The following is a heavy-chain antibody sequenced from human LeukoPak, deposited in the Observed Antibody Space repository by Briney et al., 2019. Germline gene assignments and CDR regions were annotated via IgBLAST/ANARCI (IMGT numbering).Heavy chain of an antibody. CDR3: ASWGYDSSGYIDY. CDR1: GFTFSDYY. Sequence: PGGSLRLSCSASGFTFSDYYMSWIRQAPGKGLEWVSYISSSSSYTNYADSVKGRFTISRDNAKNSLYLQMNSLRAEDTAVYYCASWGYDSSGYIDYWGQGTLVTVSS. J-gene: IGHJ4*02. CDR2: ISSSSSYT. D-gene: IGHD3-22*01. V-gene: IGHV3-11*03.